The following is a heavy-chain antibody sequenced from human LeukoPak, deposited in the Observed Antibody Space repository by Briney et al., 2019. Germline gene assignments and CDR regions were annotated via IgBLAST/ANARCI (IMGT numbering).Heavy chain of an antibody. CDR1: GLSLSKYG. D-gene: IGHD4-17*01. V-gene: IGHV3-30*18. Sequence: GGPLRLSCEASGLSLSKYGMHWVRQAPGKGLEWVAVISYDGSNKYYADSVKGRFTISRDNSKNTLYLQMNSLRAEDTAVYYCAKDLRSLDYGDSNAFDIWGQGTMVTVSS. CDR2: ISYDGSNK. CDR3: AKDLRSLDYGDSNAFDI. J-gene: IGHJ3*02.